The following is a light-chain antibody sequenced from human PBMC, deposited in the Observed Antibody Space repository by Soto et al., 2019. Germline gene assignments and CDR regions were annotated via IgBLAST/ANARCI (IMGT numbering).Light chain of an antibody. V-gene: IGKV1-5*03. J-gene: IGKJ1*01. Sequence: DIQMTQYPSTLSAAVGDRVTITCRASQSIGSWLAWFQQKPGKAPKLFIYQASNLESGVPSRFRCTESGTEVTLTIRSLQPDDFATYYCQQYSTNPWTFGQGTKVEIK. CDR1: QSIGSW. CDR2: QAS. CDR3: QQYSTNPWT.